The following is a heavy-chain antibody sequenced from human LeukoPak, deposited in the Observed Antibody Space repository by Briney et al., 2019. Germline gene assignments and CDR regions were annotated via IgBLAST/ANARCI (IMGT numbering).Heavy chain of an antibody. D-gene: IGHD2-15*01. CDR3: AKGAVAATNAAYYGMDV. CDR2: ISYDESDK. Sequence: GGSLRLSCAASGFTFSNYGMHWVRQAPGKGLEWVAVISYDESDKYYADSVKGRFTISRDNSKNTLYLQMNSLRPEDTAVYYCAKGAVAATNAAYYGMDVWGQGTTVTVSS. CDR1: GFTFSNYG. J-gene: IGHJ6*02. V-gene: IGHV3-30*18.